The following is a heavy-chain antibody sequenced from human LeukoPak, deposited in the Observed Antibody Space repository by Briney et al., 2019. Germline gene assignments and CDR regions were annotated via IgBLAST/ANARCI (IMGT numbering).Heavy chain of an antibody. CDR2: IYYSGST. CDR1: GGSISSYY. Sequence: SETLSLTCTVSGGSISSYYWSWIRQPPGKGLEWIGYIYYSGSTNYNPSLKSRVTMSVDTSKNQFSLKLSSVTAADTAVYYCARDRRYYGSGSYVYYYGMDVWGQGTTVTVSS. J-gene: IGHJ6*02. V-gene: IGHV4-59*01. D-gene: IGHD3-10*01. CDR3: ARDRRYYGSGSYVYYYGMDV.